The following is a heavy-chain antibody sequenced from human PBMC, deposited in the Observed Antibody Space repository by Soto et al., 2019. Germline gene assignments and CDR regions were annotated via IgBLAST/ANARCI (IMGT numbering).Heavy chain of an antibody. Sequence: QAQLVQSGAEVKQPGASVKVSCKASGYTFIGYYVIWVRKAPGQGLEWMGWINPKSGATKYAEKFQDRATVARDTARSTAYMDISGRRFDDGAVYYCARDFGPIPAASDMYGIDVWGQGTTVSVSS. CDR2: INPKSGAT. V-gene: IGHV1-2*02. J-gene: IGHJ6*02. CDR3: ARDFGPIPAASDMYGIDV. D-gene: IGHD3-16*01. CDR1: GYTFIGYY.